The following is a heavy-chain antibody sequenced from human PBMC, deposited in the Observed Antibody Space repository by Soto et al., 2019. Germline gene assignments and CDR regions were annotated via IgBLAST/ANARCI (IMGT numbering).Heavy chain of an antibody. CDR1: XFTFSRYW. CDR2: INSDGSRT. CDR3: VRVATGSYDWFDP. Sequence: EVQLVESGGGLVQPGGSLRLSCAASXFTFSRYWMHWVRQAPGKGLMWVSRINSDGSRTTYADSVKGRFTISRDNAKNTLFLQMNSLRAEDSAVYYCVRVATGSYDWFDPWGQGTLVTVSS. J-gene: IGHJ5*02. V-gene: IGHV3-74*03. D-gene: IGHD1-26*01.